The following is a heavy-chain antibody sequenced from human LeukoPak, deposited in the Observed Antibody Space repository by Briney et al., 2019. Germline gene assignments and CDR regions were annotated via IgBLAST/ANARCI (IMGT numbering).Heavy chain of an antibody. CDR3: AKDLGYDYVWGEGNFYDY. CDR2: INWNGGST. J-gene: IGHJ4*02. CDR1: GFTFDDYG. D-gene: IGHD3-16*01. Sequence: GGSLRLSCAASGFTFDDYGMSWVRQAPGKGLEWVSGINWNGGSTGYADSVKGRFTISRDNAKNSLYMQMNSLRAEDTAVYYCAKDLGYDYVWGEGNFYDYWGQGTLVTVSS. V-gene: IGHV3-20*04.